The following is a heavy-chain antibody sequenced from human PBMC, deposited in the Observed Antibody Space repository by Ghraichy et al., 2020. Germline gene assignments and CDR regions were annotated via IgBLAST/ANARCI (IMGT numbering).Heavy chain of an antibody. CDR1: GYTFTSYG. CDR2: ISAYNGNT. Sequence: ASAKVSCKASGYTFTSYGISWVRQAPGQGLEWMGWISAYNGNTNYAQKLQGRVTMTTDTSTSTAYMELRSLRSDDTAVYYCARNGGGYCSGGSCYSWGAFDIWGQGTMVTVSS. J-gene: IGHJ3*02. D-gene: IGHD2-15*01. V-gene: IGHV1-18*01. CDR3: ARNGGGYCSGGSCYSWGAFDI.